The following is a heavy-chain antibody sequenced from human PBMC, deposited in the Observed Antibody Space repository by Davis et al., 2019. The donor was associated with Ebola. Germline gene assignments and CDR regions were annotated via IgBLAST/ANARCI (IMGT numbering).Heavy chain of an antibody. Sequence: PGGSLRLSCAVYGGSFSGYYWSWIRQPPGKGLEWIGEINHSGSTNYNPSLKSRVTISVDTSKNQFSLKLSSVTAADTAVYYCARAYGSGSYEGYFDYWGQGTLVTVSS. CDR1: GGSFSGYY. CDR2: INHSGST. CDR3: ARAYGSGSYEGYFDY. V-gene: IGHV4-34*01. J-gene: IGHJ4*02. D-gene: IGHD3-10*01.